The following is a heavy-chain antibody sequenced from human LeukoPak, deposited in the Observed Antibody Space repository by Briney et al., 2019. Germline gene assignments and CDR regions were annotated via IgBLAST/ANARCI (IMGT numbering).Heavy chain of an antibody. D-gene: IGHD2-15*01. J-gene: IGHJ4*02. CDR1: GFTFSSNY. V-gene: IGHV3-53*01. Sequence: GGSLRLSCAASGFTFSSNYMSWVRQAPGKGLEWVSVIYSGGSTYYSDSVKGRFTISRDNSKNTLYLQMNSLRAEDTAVYYCARDPDCSGGSCYSSYWGQGTLVTVSS. CDR2: IYSGGST. CDR3: ARDPDCSGGSCYSSY.